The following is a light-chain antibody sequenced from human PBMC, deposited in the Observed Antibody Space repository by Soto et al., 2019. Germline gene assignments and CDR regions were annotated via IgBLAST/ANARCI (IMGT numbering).Light chain of an antibody. CDR3: QQYSRWPGT. Sequence: EIVMTQSPATLSVSPGDRATLSCRASQSVSSNLAWYQQKPGQAPRLLIYGASTRPTGTPARFSGSGSGTEFTLTISSLQSEDFAVYYCQQYSRWPGTFGQGTKLDIK. CDR1: QSVSSN. J-gene: IGKJ2*01. CDR2: GAS. V-gene: IGKV3-15*01.